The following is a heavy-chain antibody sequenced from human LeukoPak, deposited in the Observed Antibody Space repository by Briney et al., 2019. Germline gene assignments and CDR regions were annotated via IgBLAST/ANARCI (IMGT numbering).Heavy chain of an antibody. CDR2: IFGSGGST. D-gene: IGHD6-19*01. CDR3: AKTTTGYSSGRFPGWPVDY. J-gene: IGHJ4*02. Sequence: GGSLRLSCADSGFTFSSYAMYWVRQAPGKGLEWVSGIFGSGGSTHYADSVKGRFTISRANSKNTVYLQMNSLRAEDTAVYYCAKTTTGYSSGRFPGWPVDYWGQGTLVTVSS. CDR1: GFTFSSYA. V-gene: IGHV3-23*01.